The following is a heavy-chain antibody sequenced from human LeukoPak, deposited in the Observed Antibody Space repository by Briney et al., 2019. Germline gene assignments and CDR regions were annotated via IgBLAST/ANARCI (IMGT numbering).Heavy chain of an antibody. CDR2: ISAYNCNT. Sequence: ASVKVSCKASGYTFSSYGITWVRQAPGQGPEWMGWISAYNCNTNYAQKFQGRVTMTTDTSTSTAYMELRSLRSDDTAVYYCARGGVDSSGYYLITIDYWGQGILVTVSS. CDR1: GYTFSSYG. V-gene: IGHV1-18*01. D-gene: IGHD3-22*01. J-gene: IGHJ4*02. CDR3: ARGGVDSSGYYLITIDY.